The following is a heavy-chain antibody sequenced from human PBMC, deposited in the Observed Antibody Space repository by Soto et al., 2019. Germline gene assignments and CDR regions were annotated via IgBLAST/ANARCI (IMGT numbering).Heavy chain of an antibody. V-gene: IGHV3-21*01. J-gene: IGHJ6*02. CDR2: ISRSSSHI. CDR3: VRERGLSSYYGLDV. D-gene: IGHD3-10*01. CDR1: GFPLTSYS. Sequence: PGGSLRLSCAASGFPLTSYSMNWVRQAPGKWLEWVSSISRSSSHIYDADSVKGRFTISRDNARNALYLEINSLRAEDTAVYYCVRERGLSSYYGLDVWGQGTTVTLSS.